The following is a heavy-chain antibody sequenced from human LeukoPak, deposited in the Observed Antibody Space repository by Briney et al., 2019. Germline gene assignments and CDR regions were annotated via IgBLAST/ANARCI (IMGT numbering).Heavy chain of an antibody. CDR3: AKDAQRGFDYSNSLEY. Sequence: GGSLRLSCGASGFTFSSYGMSWVRQAPGKGLEWVAVIWSDGTEKYYADAVKGRFTISRDNSRNTLYLQMNSLRGEDTAVYYCAKDAQRGFDYSNSLEYWGQGTLVTVSS. D-gene: IGHD4-11*01. V-gene: IGHV3-33*06. J-gene: IGHJ4*02. CDR2: IWSDGTEK. CDR1: GFTFSSYG.